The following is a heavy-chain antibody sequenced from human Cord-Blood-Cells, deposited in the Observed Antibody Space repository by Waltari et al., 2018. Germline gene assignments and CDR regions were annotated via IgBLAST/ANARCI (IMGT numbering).Heavy chain of an antibody. CDR2: ISSSSSYI. D-gene: IGHD3-10*01. J-gene: IGHJ3*02. Sequence: EVQLVESGGGLVKPGGSLRLSCAASGFTFSSYSMNWVRQAPGKGCRWASIISSSSSYIYYADSVKGRFTISRDNAKNSLYLQMNSLRAEDTAVYYCARSGYFGDAFDIWGQGTMVTVSS. CDR3: ARSGYFGDAFDI. V-gene: IGHV3-21*05. CDR1: GFTFSSYS.